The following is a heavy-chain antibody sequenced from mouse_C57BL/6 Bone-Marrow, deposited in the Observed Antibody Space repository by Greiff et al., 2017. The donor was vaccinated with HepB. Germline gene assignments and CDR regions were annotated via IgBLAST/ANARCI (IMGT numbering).Heavy chain of an antibody. CDR3: AREGDYGSSLDY. CDR2: INYDGSST. J-gene: IGHJ2*01. Sequence: VHLVESEGGLVQPGSSMKLSCTASGFTFSDYYMAWVRQVPEKGLEWVANINYDGSSTYYLDSLKSRFIISRDNAKNILYLQMSSLKSEDTATYYCAREGDYGSSLDYWGQGTTLTVSS. V-gene: IGHV5-16*01. D-gene: IGHD1-1*01. CDR1: GFTFSDYY.